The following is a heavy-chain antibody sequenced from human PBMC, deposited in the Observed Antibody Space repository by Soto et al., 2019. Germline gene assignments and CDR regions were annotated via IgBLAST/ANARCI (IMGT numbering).Heavy chain of an antibody. Sequence: GGSLRLSCAASGFTVNSNYMSWVRQAPGKGLEWVSVIYSGGSTYFADSVKGRFTISRDNFKNTLHLQMNSLRAEDTAVYYCAKAPSTLVNPGDAFDIWGQGTMITVSS. CDR2: IYSGGST. V-gene: IGHV3-53*01. J-gene: IGHJ3*02. D-gene: IGHD2-2*01. CDR1: GFTVNSNY. CDR3: AKAPSTLVNPGDAFDI.